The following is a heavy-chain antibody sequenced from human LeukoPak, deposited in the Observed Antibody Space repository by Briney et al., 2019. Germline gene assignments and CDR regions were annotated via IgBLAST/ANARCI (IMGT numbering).Heavy chain of an antibody. J-gene: IGHJ1*01. CDR1: GFTFSSYA. CDR3: AHPTDVVVVSAAMRAEYFQH. CDR2: ISGSGGST. Sequence: GGSLRLSCAASGFTFSSYAMSWVRQAPGKGLEWVSAISGSGGSTYYADSVKGRFTISRDNSKNTLYLQMNSLRAEDTAVYYCAHPTDVVVVSAAMRAEYFQHWGQGTLVTVSS. V-gene: IGHV3-23*01. D-gene: IGHD2-2*01.